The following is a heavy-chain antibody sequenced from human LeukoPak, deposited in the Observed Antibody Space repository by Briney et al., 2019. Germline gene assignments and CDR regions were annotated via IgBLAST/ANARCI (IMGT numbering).Heavy chain of an antibody. Sequence: GRSLRLSCAASGFTFDDYAMHWVRQAPGKGLEWVSGISWNSGSIGYADSVKGRFTISRDNAKNSLYLQMNSLRAEDTAVYYCARAGIWFGGDWGQGTLVTVSS. CDR3: ARAGIWFGGD. D-gene: IGHD3-10*01. J-gene: IGHJ4*02. V-gene: IGHV3-9*01. CDR2: ISWNSGSI. CDR1: GFTFDDYA.